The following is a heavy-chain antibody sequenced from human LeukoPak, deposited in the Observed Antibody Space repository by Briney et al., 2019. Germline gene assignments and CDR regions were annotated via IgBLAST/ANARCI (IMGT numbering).Heavy chain of an antibody. CDR1: GFTFDDYA. CDR2: ISWNSGSI. J-gene: IGHJ5*02. CDR3: AKDGDSSSWSTGFNWFDP. D-gene: IGHD6-13*01. Sequence: GRSLRLSCAASGFTFDDYAMPWVRQAPGKGLEWVSGISWNSGSIGYADSVKGRFTISRDNAKNSLYLQMNSLRAEDTALYYCAKDGDSSSWSTGFNWFDPWGQGTLVTVSS. V-gene: IGHV3-9*01.